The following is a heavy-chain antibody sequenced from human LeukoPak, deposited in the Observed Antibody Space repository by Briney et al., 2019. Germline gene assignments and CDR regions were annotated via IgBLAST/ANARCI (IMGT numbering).Heavy chain of an antibody. CDR1: GGSISSYY. D-gene: IGHD5-24*01. J-gene: IGHJ4*02. CDR3: ARRGGYNEVGY. CDR2: IYYSGST. V-gene: IGHV4-59*05. Sequence: SETLSLTCTVSGGSISSYYWSWIRQPPGKGLEWIGSIYYSGSTYYNPSLKSRVTISVDTSKNQFSLKLSSVTAADTAVYYCARRGGYNEVGYWGQGTLVTVSS.